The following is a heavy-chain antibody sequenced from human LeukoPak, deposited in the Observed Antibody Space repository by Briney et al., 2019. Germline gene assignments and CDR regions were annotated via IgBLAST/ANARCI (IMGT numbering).Heavy chain of an antibody. V-gene: IGHV4-34*01. D-gene: IGHD1-1*01. J-gene: IGHJ4*02. Sequence: SETLSLTCAVYGGSFSGYYWSWIRQPPGKGLEWIGEINHSGSTNYNPSLKSRVTISVDTSKNQFSLKLSSVTAADTAVYYCARVSDWNDGLDYWGQGTLVTVSS. CDR1: GGSFSGYY. CDR3: ARVSDWNDGLDY. CDR2: INHSGST.